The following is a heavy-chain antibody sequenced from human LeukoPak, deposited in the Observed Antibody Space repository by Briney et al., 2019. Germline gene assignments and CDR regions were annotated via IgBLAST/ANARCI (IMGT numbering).Heavy chain of an antibody. CDR3: ARDVDYANPRHDY. CDR2: INLDGSQK. CDR1: GFTVLNYW. J-gene: IGHJ4*02. V-gene: IGHV3-7*01. D-gene: IGHD4/OR15-4a*01. Sequence: PGGSLRLSCAASGFTVLNYWMSWVRQAPGKGLEWVANINLDGSQKYYVDSLKGRFTISRDNAKNSLYLQMDSLRVEDTAVYYCARDVDYANPRHDYWGQGTLVTVSS.